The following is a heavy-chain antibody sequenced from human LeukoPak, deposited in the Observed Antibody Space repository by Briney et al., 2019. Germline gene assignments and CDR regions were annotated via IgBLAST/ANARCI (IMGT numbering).Heavy chain of an antibody. Sequence: SETLSLTCAVSGGSVRDYYWSWIRQPPGKGLEWIAEIHHSGTIKYNPSLQSRVTISMDTSKNQFPLRLNSMTAADTAVYYCSGHVSAAAGGRWGPGTLVTISS. D-gene: IGHD6-13*01. CDR1: GGSVRDYY. V-gene: IGHV4-34*01. J-gene: IGHJ4*02. CDR3: SGHVSAAAGGR. CDR2: IHHSGTI.